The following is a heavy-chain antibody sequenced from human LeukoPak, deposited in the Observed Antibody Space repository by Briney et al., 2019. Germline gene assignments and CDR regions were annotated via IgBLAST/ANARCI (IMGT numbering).Heavy chain of an antibody. J-gene: IGHJ4*02. D-gene: IGHD5-18*01. CDR1: GFTFSSYE. V-gene: IGHV3-48*03. CDR3: AREGVILGYGL. Sequence: GGSLRLSCAASGFTFSSYEMNWVRQAPGKRLEWVSYISSSGSTIYYADSVKGRFTISRDNAKNSLYLQMNSLRAEDTAVYYCAREGVILGYGLWGQGTLVTVSS. CDR2: ISSSGSTI.